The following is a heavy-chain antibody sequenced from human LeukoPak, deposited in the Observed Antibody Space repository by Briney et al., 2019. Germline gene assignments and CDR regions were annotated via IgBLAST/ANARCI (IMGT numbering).Heavy chain of an antibody. Sequence: SETLSLTCTVSGGSISSYYWSWIRQPPGKGLEWIGYIYYSGSTNYNPSLKSRVTILVDTSKNQFSLKLSSVTAADTAVYYCARVGQLAFDYWGQGTLVTVSS. V-gene: IGHV4-59*12. CDR2: IYYSGST. CDR1: GGSISSYY. D-gene: IGHD2-2*01. CDR3: ARVGQLAFDY. J-gene: IGHJ4*02.